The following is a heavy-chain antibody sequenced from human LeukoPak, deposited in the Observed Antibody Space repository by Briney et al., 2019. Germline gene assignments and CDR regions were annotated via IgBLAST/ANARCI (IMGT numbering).Heavy chain of an antibody. Sequence: PGGSLRLSCAASGFTFSSFSMNWVRQAPGKGLEWVANIKHDGTKDYYLDSVKGRFTISRDNAKNSVYLQVNSLRAEDTAVYYCARDQFVSGSTYEAFDYWGQGTLVTVSS. CDR1: GFTFSSFS. J-gene: IGHJ4*02. D-gene: IGHD1-7*01. CDR2: IKHDGTKD. V-gene: IGHV3-7*01. CDR3: ARDQFVSGSTYEAFDY.